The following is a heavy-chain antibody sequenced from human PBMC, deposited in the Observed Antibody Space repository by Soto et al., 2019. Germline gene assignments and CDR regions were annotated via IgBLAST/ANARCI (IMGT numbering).Heavy chain of an antibody. CDR1: GFTFSSYD. V-gene: IGHV3-13*04. CDR2: IGTAGDT. CDR3: ARGGAGRFGELPWFDP. Sequence: SLRLSCAASGFTFSSYDMLWVRQATGKGLEWVSAIGTAGDTYYPGSVKGRFTISRENAKNSSYLQMNSLRAGDTAVYYCARGGAGRFGELPWFDPWGQGTLVTVS. J-gene: IGHJ5*02. D-gene: IGHD3-10*01.